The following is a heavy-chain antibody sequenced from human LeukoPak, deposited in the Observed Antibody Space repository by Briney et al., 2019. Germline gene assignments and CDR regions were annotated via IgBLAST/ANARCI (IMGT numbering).Heavy chain of an antibody. J-gene: IGHJ4*02. Sequence: GGSPRLSCAASGFTFSSYEMNWVRQAPGKGLEWVSYISSSGSTIYYADSVKGRFTISRDNAKNSLYLQMNSLRAEDTAVYYCARGVLPPLFDYWGQGTLVTVSS. V-gene: IGHV3-48*03. CDR2: ISSSGSTI. D-gene: IGHD3-10*01. CDR3: ARGVLPPLFDY. CDR1: GFTFSSYE.